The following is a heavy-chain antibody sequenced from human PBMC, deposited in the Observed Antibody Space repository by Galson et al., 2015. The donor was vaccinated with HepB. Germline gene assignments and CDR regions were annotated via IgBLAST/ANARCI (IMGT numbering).Heavy chain of an antibody. CDR2: ISAYNGNT. V-gene: IGHV1-18*04. CDR1: GYTFTNYG. Sequence: SVKVSCKASGYTFTNYGISWVRQAPGQGLEWMGWISAYNGNTNYAQKFQGRVTMTTDTSTSAAYMELRSLKSDDTAVYYCVRDKGAVAGHIGHWGQGTLVTVSS. J-gene: IGHJ5*02. CDR3: VRDKGAVAGHIGH. D-gene: IGHD6-19*01.